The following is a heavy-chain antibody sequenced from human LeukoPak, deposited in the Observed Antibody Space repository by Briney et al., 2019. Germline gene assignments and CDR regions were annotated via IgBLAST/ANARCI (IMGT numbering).Heavy chain of an antibody. D-gene: IGHD3-9*01. CDR1: GGSISSGGYY. V-gene: IGHV4-31*03. J-gene: IGHJ4*02. CDR2: IYYSGST. CDR3: ARGTSPYYDILTGYYREDYFDY. Sequence: SQTLSLTCTVSGGSISSGGYYWSWTRQHPGKGLEWIEYIYYSGSTYYNPSLKSRVTIAVNTSKNQFSLKLSSVTAADTAVYYCARGTSPYYDILTGYYREDYFDYWGQGTLVTVSS.